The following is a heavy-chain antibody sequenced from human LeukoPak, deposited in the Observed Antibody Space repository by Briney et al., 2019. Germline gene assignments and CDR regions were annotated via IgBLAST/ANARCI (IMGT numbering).Heavy chain of an antibody. CDR3: ARGDDYVFNY. CDR2: IHSGGST. D-gene: IGHD3-16*01. CDR1: GXTFSSYA. J-gene: IGHJ4*02. Sequence: GGSLRLSCAASGXTFSSYAMSWVRQAPGKGLEWVSVIHSGGSTYYADSVKGRFTISRDNSKNTLYLQMNSLRAEDTAVYYCARGDDYVFNYWGQGTLVTVSS. V-gene: IGHV3-53*01.